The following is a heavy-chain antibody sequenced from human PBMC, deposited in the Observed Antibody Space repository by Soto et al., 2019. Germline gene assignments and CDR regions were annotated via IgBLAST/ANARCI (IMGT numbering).Heavy chain of an antibody. CDR2: IYPGDSDA. CDR1: GYSFAGYW. V-gene: IGHV5-51*01. Sequence: PGQSLKISCKGSGYSFAGYWSGWVRQMPGKGLDWMGVIYPGDSDARYSPSFHGQVTISADKSISTAYLQWSILKDSDTAMYFCARLPGVRGVFDGFNVWGQGTMVTVSS. CDR3: ARLPGVRGVFDGFNV. J-gene: IGHJ3*01. D-gene: IGHD3-10*01.